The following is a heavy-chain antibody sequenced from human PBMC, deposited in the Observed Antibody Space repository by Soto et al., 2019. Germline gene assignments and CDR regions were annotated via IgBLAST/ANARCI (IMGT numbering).Heavy chain of an antibody. Sequence: SETLSLTCTVSGGSISSGGYYWSWIRQHPGKGLEWIGYIYYSGSTYYNPSLKSRVTISVDTSKNQFSLKLSSVTAADTAVYYCAVQIVVVPSAIRGHNNWFDPWGQGTLVTVFS. V-gene: IGHV4-31*03. CDR3: AVQIVVVPSAIRGHNNWFDP. CDR2: IYYSGST. CDR1: GGSISSGGYY. J-gene: IGHJ5*02. D-gene: IGHD2-2*01.